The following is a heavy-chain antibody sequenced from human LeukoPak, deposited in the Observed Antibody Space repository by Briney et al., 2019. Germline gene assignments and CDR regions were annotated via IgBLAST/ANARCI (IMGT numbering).Heavy chain of an antibody. CDR3: AREGDSVVPAAIPLSAFDI. V-gene: IGHV1-69*01. CDR1: GGTFSSYA. CDR2: IIPIFGTA. Sequence: SVKVSCKASGGTFSSYAISWVRQAPGQGLERMGGIIPIFGTANYAQKFQGRVTITADESTSTAYMELSSLRSEDTAVYYCAREGDSVVPAAIPLSAFDIWGQGTMVTVSS. D-gene: IGHD2-2*01. J-gene: IGHJ3*02.